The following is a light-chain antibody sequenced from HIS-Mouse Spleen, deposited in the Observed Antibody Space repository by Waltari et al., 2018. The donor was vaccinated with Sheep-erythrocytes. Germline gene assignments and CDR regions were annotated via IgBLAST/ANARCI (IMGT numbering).Light chain of an antibody. CDR2: EGS. V-gene: IGLV2-23*01. CDR3: CSYAGSSTPWV. CDR1: SSDVGSYNL. J-gene: IGLJ3*02. Sequence: QSALTQPASVSGSPGQSITISCTGTSSDVGSYNLVSWYQQHPGKAPKLMIYEGSKRPAGVCTGFSGSKSGNTASLTISGLQAEDEADYYCCSYAGSSTPWVFGGGTKLTVL.